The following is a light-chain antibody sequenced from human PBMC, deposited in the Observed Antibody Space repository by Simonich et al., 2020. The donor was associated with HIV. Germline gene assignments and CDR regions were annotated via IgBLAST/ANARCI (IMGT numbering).Light chain of an antibody. V-gene: IGKV4-1*01. CDR2: LAS. CDR1: QSILYNSNNKNY. CDR3: QQYYDTPYT. Sequence: DIVMTQSPDSLAVSLGERATINCKSSQSILYNSNNKNYLAWYQQKPGQPPNLLIYLASTREFGVPDRFSGSGSGTDFTLTISSLQAEDVAVYYCQQYYDTPYTFGQGTKLEIK. J-gene: IGKJ2*01.